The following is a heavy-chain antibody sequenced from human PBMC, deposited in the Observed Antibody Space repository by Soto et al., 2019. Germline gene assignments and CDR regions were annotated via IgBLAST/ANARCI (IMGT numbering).Heavy chain of an antibody. Sequence: SETLSLTCTVSGGSISSGGYYWSWIRQHPGEGLEWIGYIYYSGNTYYNPSLNSRVTISIDTSKKQFSLNLISVTAADTAVYYCARSTRLYDNSGSYYVWFFDFWGQGTLVTVSS. V-gene: IGHV4-31*03. CDR3: ARSTRLYDNSGSYYVWFFDF. D-gene: IGHD3-22*01. J-gene: IGHJ4*02. CDR1: GGSISSGGYY. CDR2: IYYSGNT.